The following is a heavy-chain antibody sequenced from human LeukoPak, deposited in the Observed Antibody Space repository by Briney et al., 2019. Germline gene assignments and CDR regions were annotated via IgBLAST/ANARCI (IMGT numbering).Heavy chain of an antibody. CDR1: GGSISSSSYY. D-gene: IGHD2-15*01. CDR3: ARVRVVVVAAYFDY. V-gene: IGHV4-39*07. CDR2: IYYSGST. Sequence: SETLSLTCTVSGGSISSSSYYWGWIRQPPGKGLEWIGSIYYSGSTYYNPSLKSRVTISVDKSKNQFSLKLSSVTAADTAVYYCARVRVVVVAAYFDYWGQGTLVTVSS. J-gene: IGHJ4*02.